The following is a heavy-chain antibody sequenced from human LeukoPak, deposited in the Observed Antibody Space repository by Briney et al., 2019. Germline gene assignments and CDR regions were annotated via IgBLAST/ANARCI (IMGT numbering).Heavy chain of an antibody. J-gene: IGHJ6*02. CDR1: GYTFTSYG. CDR2: ISAYNGNT. D-gene: IGHD3-10*01. V-gene: IGHV1-18*01. Sequence: ASVKVSCKASGYTFTSYGISWVRQAPGQGLEWMGWISAYNGNTNYAQKLQGRVTMTTDTSTSTAYMELRSLRSDDTAVYYCAREYSIMVRGLHYACGMDVWSQGTTVTVSS. CDR3: AREYSIMVRGLHYACGMDV.